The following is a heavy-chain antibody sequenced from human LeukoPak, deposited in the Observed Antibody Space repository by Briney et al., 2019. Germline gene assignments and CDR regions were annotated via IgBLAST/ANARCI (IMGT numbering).Heavy chain of an antibody. Sequence: ASVKVSCKASGYTFTSYYMHWVRQAPGQGLEWMGIIDPSGGSTSYAQKSQGRVTMTRDTSTSTVYMELSSLRSEDTAVYYCARDGRPRIAARRSGLPDYWGQGTLVTVSP. V-gene: IGHV1-46*01. CDR1: GYTFTSYY. CDR3: ARDGRPRIAARRSGLPDY. J-gene: IGHJ4*02. D-gene: IGHD6-6*01. CDR2: IDPSGGST.